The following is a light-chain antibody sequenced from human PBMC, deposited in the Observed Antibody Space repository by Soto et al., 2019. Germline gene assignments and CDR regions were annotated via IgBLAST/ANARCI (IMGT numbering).Light chain of an antibody. Sequence: QSALTQPPSVSGASGQRVTISCTGSSSNIGAGYDVHWYQQLPGTAPKLLIYGNSNRPSGVPDRFSGSKSGTSASLAITGLQAEDEADYYCQSYDSSLSGVFGGGTKLTVL. V-gene: IGLV1-40*01. CDR3: QSYDSSLSGV. CDR1: SSNIGAGYD. J-gene: IGLJ3*02. CDR2: GNS.